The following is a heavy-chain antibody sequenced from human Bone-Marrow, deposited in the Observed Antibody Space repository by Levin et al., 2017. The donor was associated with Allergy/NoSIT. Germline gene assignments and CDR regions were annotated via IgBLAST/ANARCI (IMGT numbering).Heavy chain of an antibody. J-gene: IGHJ6*02. CDR3: ALVPQTYDSVTAYYDYSEDV. CDR1: GFSLTTRGMC. Sequence: SGPTLVKPTQTLTLTCTVSGFSLTTRGMCVSWVRQPPGKALEWLARIDWDDDKHYSISLKTRLTISKDTSKNQVVLPMTNMEPVDTGTYFCALVPQTYDSVTAYYDYSEDVWGQGTTVTVSS. CDR2: IDWDDDK. V-gene: IGHV2-70*19. D-gene: IGHD3-9*01.